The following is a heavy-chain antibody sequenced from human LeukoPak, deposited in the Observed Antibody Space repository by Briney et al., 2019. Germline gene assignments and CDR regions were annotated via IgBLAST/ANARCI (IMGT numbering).Heavy chain of an antibody. CDR1: GFTFSSYW. CDR3: AREVPNYENFDY. Sequence: GGSLRLSCAASGFTFSSYWMHWVRQAPGKGLVWVSRINSDGSSTSYADSVKGRFTISRDNAKNTLYLQMNSLRAEDTAVYYCAREVPNYENFDYWGQEPWSPSPQ. D-gene: IGHD4/OR15-4a*01. CDR2: INSDGSST. J-gene: IGHJ4*01. V-gene: IGHV3-74*01.